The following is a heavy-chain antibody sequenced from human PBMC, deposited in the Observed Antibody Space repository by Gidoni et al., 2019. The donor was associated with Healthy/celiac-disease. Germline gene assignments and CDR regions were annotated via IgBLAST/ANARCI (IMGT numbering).Heavy chain of an antibody. D-gene: IGHD1-20*01. J-gene: IGHJ3*02. V-gene: IGHV3-30-3*01. CDR1: GFTFSSYA. CDR3: ARESMVSAFDI. Sequence: QVQLVESGGGVVQPGRSLRLSCAASGFTFSSYAMHWVRQAPGKGLEWVAVISDDGSNKYYADSVKGRFTISRDNSKNTLYLQMNSLRAEDTAVYYCARESMVSAFDIWGQGTMVTVSS. CDR2: ISDDGSNK.